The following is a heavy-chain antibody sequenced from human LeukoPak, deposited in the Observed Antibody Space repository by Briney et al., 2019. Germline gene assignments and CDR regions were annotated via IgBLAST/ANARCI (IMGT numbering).Heavy chain of an antibody. CDR2: IFNSGST. J-gene: IGHJ5*02. CDR1: GGSMSSYY. D-gene: IGHD3-3*01. Sequence: PSETLSLTCAASGGSMSSYYWSWIRRTPEKGLEWIGYIFNSGSTKYNPSLKSRATISVDTSKNQFSLNLTSVTAADTAVYYCARDVLSGYDWLDPWGPGTRVTVSS. V-gene: IGHV4-4*08. CDR3: ARDVLSGYDWLDP.